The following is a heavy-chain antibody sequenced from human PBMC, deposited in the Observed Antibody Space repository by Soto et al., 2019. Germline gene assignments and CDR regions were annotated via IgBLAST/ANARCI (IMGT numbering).Heavy chain of an antibody. CDR3: ARHVAYCXGGNCYPLHYYYYAMDV. Sequence: GESLKISCKGSGYSFANYWIGWVRQMPGKGLEWMGIIYPGNSDTRCSPSFQGQVTISADKSISTAYLQLSSLKASDTAMYYCARHVAYCXGGNCYPLHYYYYAMDVWGQGTTVTVSS. CDR2: IYPGNSDT. CDR1: GYSFANYW. D-gene: IGHD2-15*01. J-gene: IGHJ6*02. V-gene: IGHV5-51*01.